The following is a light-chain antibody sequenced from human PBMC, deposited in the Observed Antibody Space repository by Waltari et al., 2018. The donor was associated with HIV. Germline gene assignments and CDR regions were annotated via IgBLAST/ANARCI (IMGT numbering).Light chain of an antibody. CDR2: EDS. CDR1: NSGTKS. CDR3: QVWDIDSEHI. Sequence: SYVLPQPPSVSVAPGQQARMTCGGNNSGTKSVHWYQQRPGQAPVLVVHEDSDRPSGIPERYSGSNSGNTATLTISRVEAGDEAHYYCQVWDIDSEHIFGGGTKLTV. J-gene: IGLJ2*01. V-gene: IGLV3-21*02.